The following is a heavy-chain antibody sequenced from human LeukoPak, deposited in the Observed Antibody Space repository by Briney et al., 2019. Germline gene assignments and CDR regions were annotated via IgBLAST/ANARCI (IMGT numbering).Heavy chain of an antibody. V-gene: IGHV1-69*13. J-gene: IGHJ6*03. CDR1: GYSFTTYG. D-gene: IGHD6-13*01. CDR2: IIPIFGTA. Sequence: GASVKVSCKASGYSFTTYGISWVRQVPGQGLEWRGGIIPIFGTANYAQKFQGRVTITADESTSTAYMELSSLRSEDTAVYYCAGGIAAADDYYYYMDVWGKGTTVTISS. CDR3: AGGIAAADDYYYYMDV.